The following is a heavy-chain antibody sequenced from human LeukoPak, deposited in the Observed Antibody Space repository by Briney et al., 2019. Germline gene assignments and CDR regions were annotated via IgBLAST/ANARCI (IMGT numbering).Heavy chain of an antibody. V-gene: IGHV4-34*01. CDR1: GDSFSGYY. J-gene: IGHJ2*01. D-gene: IGHD1-26*01. CDR2: INYSGST. CDR3: ARRREASFTYWYFDL. Sequence: SETMSLTCAVYGDSFSGYYWSWIRQSPEKGLEWIGEINYSGSTNYNPSLRSRVTISEATSKNQFSLKLTFVTAADTAVYYCARRREASFTYWYFDLWGRGTQVTVSS.